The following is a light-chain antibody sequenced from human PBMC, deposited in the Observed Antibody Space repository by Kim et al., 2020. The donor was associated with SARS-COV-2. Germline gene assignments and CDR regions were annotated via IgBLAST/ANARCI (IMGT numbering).Light chain of an antibody. Sequence: EIVMTQSPATLYVSPGERATLSCRASQSVRSNLAWYQQKPGQAPRLLIYGASTRATGFPARFSGSGSGTEFTLTISSLQSEDFAVYYCQQYNNWPGTFGQGTKVDIK. CDR3: QQYNNWPGT. CDR1: QSVRSN. CDR2: GAS. J-gene: IGKJ1*01. V-gene: IGKV3-15*01.